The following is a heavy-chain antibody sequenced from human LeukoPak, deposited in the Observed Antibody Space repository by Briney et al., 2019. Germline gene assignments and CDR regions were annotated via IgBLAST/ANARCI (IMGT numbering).Heavy chain of an antibody. V-gene: IGHV3-74*01. CDR2: INGDGSNT. J-gene: IGHJ3*02. Sequence: TGGSLRLSCAASGFTFRSFWMHWVRQTPGKGLVWVSRINGDGSNTTYADSVKGRFTTSRDTAKNTVYLQMNSLRAEDTAVYYCARGSGSYSSDAFDIWGQGTMVTVPS. CDR1: GFTFRSFW. CDR3: ARGSGSYSSDAFDI. D-gene: IGHD3-10*01.